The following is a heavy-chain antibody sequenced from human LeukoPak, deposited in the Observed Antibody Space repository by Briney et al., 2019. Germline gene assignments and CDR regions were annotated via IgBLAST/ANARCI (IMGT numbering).Heavy chain of an antibody. V-gene: IGHV3-48*04. CDR1: GFTFSSYW. CDR3: TRNRGYNYGDAFDI. J-gene: IGHJ3*02. D-gene: IGHD5-18*01. CDR2: ISSSGSTF. Sequence: GGSLRLSCAASGFTFSSYWMSWVRQAPGKGLEWVSYISSSGSTFYYADSVKGRFTISRDNAKNSLYLQMNSLRAEDTALYYCTRNRGYNYGDAFDIWGQGTMVTVSS.